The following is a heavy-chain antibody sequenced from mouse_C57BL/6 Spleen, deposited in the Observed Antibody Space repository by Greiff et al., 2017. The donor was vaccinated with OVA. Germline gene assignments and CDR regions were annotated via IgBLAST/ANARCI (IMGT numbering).Heavy chain of an antibody. Sequence: QVQLQQPGAELVKPGASVKLSCKASGYTFTSYWMHWVKQRPGRGLEWIGRIDPNSGGTKYNEKFKSKATLNVEKATSTAYMQLSSLTSEDSAVNYCARAYGSNCGFADWGKGTLVTVSA. CDR2: IDPNSGGT. D-gene: IGHD1-1*01. J-gene: IGHJ3*01. V-gene: IGHV1-72*01. CDR3: ARAYGSNCGFAD. CDR1: GYTFTSYW.